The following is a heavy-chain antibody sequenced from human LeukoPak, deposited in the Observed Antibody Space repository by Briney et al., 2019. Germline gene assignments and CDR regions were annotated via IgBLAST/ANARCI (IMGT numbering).Heavy chain of an antibody. CDR2: ISHSGGT. V-gene: IGHV4-34*01. CDR3: AKVLEYSSGWKGPPEYNFDY. Sequence: SETLSLTCAVHGGSFSDYSWSWIRQPPGKGLEWIGEISHSGGTNYNPSLKSRVTMSVDTSNNQFSLKLKSVTAADTAVYYCAKVLEYSSGWKGPPEYNFDYWGQGTLVTVSS. J-gene: IGHJ4*02. CDR1: GGSFSDYS. D-gene: IGHD6-19*01.